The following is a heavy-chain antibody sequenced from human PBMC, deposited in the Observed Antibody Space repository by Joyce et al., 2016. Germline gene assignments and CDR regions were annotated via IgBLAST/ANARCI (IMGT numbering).Heavy chain of an antibody. V-gene: IGHV3-9*01. J-gene: IGHJ5*02. CDR1: GFTFYDYA. CDR2: ISWNSGSI. Sequence: EVQLVESGGGLVQPGRSLRLSCAAYGFTFYDYAMHWVRQAPGKGLGWVSGISWNSGSIGYADSVKGRFTISRDNAKNSLYLQMNSLRVEDTALYYCAKALGPTEDWFDPWGQGTLVTVSS. CDR3: AKALGPTEDWFDP. D-gene: IGHD4-11*01.